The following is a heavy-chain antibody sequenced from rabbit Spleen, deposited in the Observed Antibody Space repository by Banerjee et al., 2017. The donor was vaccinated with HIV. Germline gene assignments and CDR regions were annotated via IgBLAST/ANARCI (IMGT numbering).Heavy chain of an antibody. J-gene: IGHJ6*01. Sequence: QSLEESGGDLVKPGASLTLTCTASEFSFSENVYMCWVRQAPGKGLEWIACIYISTGNTYYASWAKGRFTISKTSSTTVTLQMTSLTAADTATYFCARDTSSSFSSYGMDLWGQGTLVTVS. D-gene: IGHD1-1*01. V-gene: IGHV1S40*01. CDR1: EFSFSENVY. CDR2: IYISTGNT. CDR3: ARDTSSSFSSYGMDL.